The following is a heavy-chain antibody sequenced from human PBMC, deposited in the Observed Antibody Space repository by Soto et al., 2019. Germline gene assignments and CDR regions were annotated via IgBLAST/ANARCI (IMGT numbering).Heavy chain of an antibody. D-gene: IGHD3-22*01. CDR3: AKGVLTYYYDSSGYEIFDY. Sequence: GGSLRLSCAASGFTFSSYAMSWVRQAPGKGLEWVSAISGSGGSTYYADSVKGRFTISRDNSKNTLYLQMNSLRAEDTAVYYCAKGVLTYYYDSSGYEIFDYWGKGTLVTVSS. V-gene: IGHV3-23*01. CDR1: GFTFSSYA. CDR2: ISGSGGST. J-gene: IGHJ4*02.